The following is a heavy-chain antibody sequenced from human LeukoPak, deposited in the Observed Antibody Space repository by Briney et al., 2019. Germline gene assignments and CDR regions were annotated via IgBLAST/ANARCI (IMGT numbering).Heavy chain of an antibody. CDR1: GGSIGSSSYY. CDR2: IYYSGTT. CDR3: ARGRSQRGYSAPGYDSSYNWFDP. J-gene: IGHJ5*02. Sequence: SETLSLTCSVSGGSIGSSSYYWGWIRQPPGKGLEWIGSIYYSGTTYYNPSLKSRVTISVDTSKNQFSLKLSSVTAADTAVYYCARGRSQRGYSAPGYDSSYNWFDPWGQGTLVTVSS. V-gene: IGHV4-39*07. D-gene: IGHD5-12*01.